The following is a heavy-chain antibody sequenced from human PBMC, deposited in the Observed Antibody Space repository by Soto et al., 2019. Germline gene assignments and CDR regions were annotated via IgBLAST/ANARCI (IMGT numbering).Heavy chain of an antibody. CDR3: ARDWSAEVLPDY. CDR1: GYTFTTYG. CDR2: ISTYNGNT. J-gene: IGHJ4*02. D-gene: IGHD3-10*01. V-gene: IGHV1-18*01. Sequence: QVQLVQSGVEVRKPGASVKVSYKASGYTFTTYGITWVRQAPGQGPEWMGWISTYNGNTQLAQKFQVRVTMTTDTSTSTAYMELRSLTSDDTAVYYCARDWSAEVLPDYWGQGTLVTVSS.